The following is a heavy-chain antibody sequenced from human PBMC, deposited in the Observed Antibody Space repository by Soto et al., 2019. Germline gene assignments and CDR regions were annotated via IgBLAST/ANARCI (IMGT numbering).Heavy chain of an antibody. Sequence: LRLSCAASGFTFSSYAMSWVRQAPGKGLEWVSAISGSGGSTYYADSVKGRFTISRDNSKNTLYLQMNSLRAEDTAVYYCAKDHYDSSGYYYAYWGQGTLVTVSS. CDR2: ISGSGGST. J-gene: IGHJ4*02. D-gene: IGHD3-22*01. CDR1: GFTFSSYA. V-gene: IGHV3-23*01. CDR3: AKDHYDSSGYYYAY.